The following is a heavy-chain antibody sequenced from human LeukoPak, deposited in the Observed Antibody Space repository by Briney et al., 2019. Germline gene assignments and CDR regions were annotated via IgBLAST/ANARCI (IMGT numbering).Heavy chain of an antibody. J-gene: IGHJ4*02. CDR3: AREQYAEYYFDY. Sequence: GRSLRLSCAASGFTFSSYGMHWVRQAPGKGLEWVAVISYDGSNKYYADSVKGRFTISRDNSKNTLYLQVNSLRAEDMAVYYCAREQYAEYYFDYWGQGTLVTVSS. D-gene: IGHD5-24*01. CDR1: GFTFSSYG. CDR2: ISYDGSNK. V-gene: IGHV3-30*03.